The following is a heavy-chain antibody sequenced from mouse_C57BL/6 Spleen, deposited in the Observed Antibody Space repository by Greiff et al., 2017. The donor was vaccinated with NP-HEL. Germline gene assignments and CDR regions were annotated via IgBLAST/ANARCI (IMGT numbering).Heavy chain of an antibody. CDR3: ARRDYYGSSYVYYAMDY. J-gene: IGHJ4*01. V-gene: IGHV5-17*01. CDR1: GFTFSDYG. D-gene: IGHD1-1*01. Sequence: EVKLMESGGGLVKPGGSLKLFCAASGFTFSDYGMHWVRQAPEKGLEWVAYISSGSSTIYYADTVKGRFTISRDNAKNTLFLQMTSLRSEDTAMYYCARRDYYGSSYVYYAMDYWGQGTSVTVSS. CDR2: ISSGSSTI.